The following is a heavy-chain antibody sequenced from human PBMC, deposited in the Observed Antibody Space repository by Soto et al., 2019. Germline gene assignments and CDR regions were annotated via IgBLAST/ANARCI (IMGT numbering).Heavy chain of an antibody. CDR3: ARSVLLEWFYYYYGMDV. Sequence: GGSLRLSCAASGFTFSSYWMSWVRQAPGKGLEWVANIKQDGSEKYYVDSVKGRFTISRDNAKNSLYLQMNSLRAEDTAVYYCARSVLLEWFYYYYGMDVWGQGTTLTVSS. D-gene: IGHD3-3*01. CDR1: GFTFSSYW. J-gene: IGHJ6*02. CDR2: IKQDGSEK. V-gene: IGHV3-7*01.